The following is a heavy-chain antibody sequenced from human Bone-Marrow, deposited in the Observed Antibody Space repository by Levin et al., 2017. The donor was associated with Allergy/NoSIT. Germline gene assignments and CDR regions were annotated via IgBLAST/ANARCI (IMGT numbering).Heavy chain of an antibody. CDR1: GFTFSNAW. CDR3: ATYYCRTRSPTCNGGLSTYGVIPTDS. D-gene: IGHD3-3*01. V-gene: IGHV3-15*01. J-gene: IGHJ4*02. Sequence: GGSLRLSCTASGFTFSNAWMSWVRQAPGKGLEWVGRIFTKTEGETTHYAAPAEGRFSISRDDSKNTLYLQMNNLEAEDTAVYFCATYYCRTRSPTCNGGLSTYGVIPTDSWGQGTLVTVSS. CDR2: IFTKTEGETT.